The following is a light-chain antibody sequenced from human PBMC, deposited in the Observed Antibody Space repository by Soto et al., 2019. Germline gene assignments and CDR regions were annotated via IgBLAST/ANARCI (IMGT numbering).Light chain of an antibody. CDR2: LGS. CDR1: QSLLFSNGANY. CDR3: LQAFPTPLT. J-gene: IGKJ4*01. Sequence: DIVMTQSPLSLSVTPGEPASISCRSSQSLLFSNGANYLDWYLQKPGQSPQLLIYLGSNRASGVPDRFRGSGSATDFSLKNSKVEAEDGGIYFCLQAFPTPLTFGGGTKVEIK. V-gene: IGKV2-28*01.